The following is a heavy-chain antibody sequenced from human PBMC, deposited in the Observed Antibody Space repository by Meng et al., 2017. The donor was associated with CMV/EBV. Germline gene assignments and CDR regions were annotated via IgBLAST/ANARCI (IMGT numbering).Heavy chain of an antibody. J-gene: IGHJ4*02. CDR2: IYPDDSDT. CDR1: GYTFTSYW. Sequence: GESLKISCKGSGYTFTSYWIGWVRQMPGKGLEWMGIIYPDDSDTRYSPSFQGQFTISADKSISTAYLQWSSLEASDTAMYYCARGLIAARRGLFDYWGQGTLVTVSS. D-gene: IGHD6-6*01. V-gene: IGHV5-51*01. CDR3: ARGLIAARRGLFDY.